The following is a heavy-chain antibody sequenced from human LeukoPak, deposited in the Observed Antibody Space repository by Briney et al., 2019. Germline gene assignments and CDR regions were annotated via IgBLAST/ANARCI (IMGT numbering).Heavy chain of an antibody. CDR1: GYTFTSYG. CDR3: ARDLGGYDILTGYFYYYYGMGV. Sequence: GASVKVSCKASGYTFTSYGISWVRQAPGQGLEWMGWISAYNGNTNYAQKLQGRVTMTTDTSTSTAYMELRSLRSDDTAVYYCARDLGGYDILTGYFYYYYGMGVWGQGTTVTVSS. CDR2: ISAYNGNT. D-gene: IGHD3-9*01. J-gene: IGHJ6*02. V-gene: IGHV1-18*01.